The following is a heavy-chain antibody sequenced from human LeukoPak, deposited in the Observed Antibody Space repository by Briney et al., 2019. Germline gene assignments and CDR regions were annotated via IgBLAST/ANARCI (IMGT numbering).Heavy chain of an antibody. V-gene: IGHV3-7*01. Sequence: PGGSLRLSCVGSGFTFSTSWMHWVRQAPGKGPEYVAYINQDGSETNYVDSVKGRFTISRDNTRNSLFLQMYSLRDEDTAIYYSARWAGRCGGDCQSEDPWGLGTLVIVSS. CDR1: GFTFSTSW. J-gene: IGHJ5*02. D-gene: IGHD2-21*02. CDR3: ARWAGRCGGDCQSEDP. CDR2: INQDGSET.